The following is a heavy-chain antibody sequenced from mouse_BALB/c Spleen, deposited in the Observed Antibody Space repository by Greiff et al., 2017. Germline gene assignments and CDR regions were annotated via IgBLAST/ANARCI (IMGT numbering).Heavy chain of an antibody. V-gene: IGHV5-12-1*01. CDR1: GFAFSSYD. Sequence: EVKLMQSGGGLVKPGGSLKLSCAASGFAFSSYDMSWVRQTPEKRLEWVAYISSGGGSTYYPDTVKGRFTISRDNAKNTLYLQMSSLKSEDTAMYYCARQGYGSSWYFGVWGARTTVTVSS. CDR2: ISSGGGST. J-gene: IGHJ1*01. CDR3: ARQGYGSSWYFGV. D-gene: IGHD1-1*01.